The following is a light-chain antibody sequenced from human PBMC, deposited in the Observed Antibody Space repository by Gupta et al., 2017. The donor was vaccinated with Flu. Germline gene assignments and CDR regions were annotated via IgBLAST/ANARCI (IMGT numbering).Light chain of an antibody. Sequence: EIVMTQSPATLSVSPGERATLSCRASQSISSKIAWYQQKPGQAPRLLMYDAYTRPTGVPVRFSGGGSGTEFTLTINSLQSEDFAVYYCQQYDNWPPWTLDQGTKVEIK. CDR3: QQYDNWPPWT. V-gene: IGKV3-15*01. J-gene: IGKJ1*01. CDR2: DAY. CDR1: QSISSK.